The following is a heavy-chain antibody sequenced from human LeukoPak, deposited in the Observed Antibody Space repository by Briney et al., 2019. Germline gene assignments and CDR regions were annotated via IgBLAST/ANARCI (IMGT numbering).Heavy chain of an antibody. CDR3: TRHGALCTGGSCTRFDP. Sequence: SETLSLTCTVSGGSISSSNYYWGWIRQPPGKGLEWIGTIYYSGSTYYNSSLKSRVTISVDTSKNHFSLKVSSVTATDTAMYYCTRHGALCTGGSCTRFDPWGQGTLVTVSS. CDR2: IYYSGST. V-gene: IGHV4-39*01. CDR1: GGSISSSNYY. J-gene: IGHJ5*02. D-gene: IGHD2-15*01.